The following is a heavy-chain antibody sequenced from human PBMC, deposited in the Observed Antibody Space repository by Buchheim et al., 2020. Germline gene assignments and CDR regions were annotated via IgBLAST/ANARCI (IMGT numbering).Heavy chain of an antibody. CDR1: GFTFSSYG. D-gene: IGHD1-1*01. CDR3: AKDSEQLDYYYYYGMDV. CDR2: ISYDGSNK. Sequence: QVQLVESGGGVVQPGRSLRLSCAASGFTFSSYGMHWVRQAPGKGLEWVAVISYDGSNKYYADSVKGRFTISRDNSKNTLYLQINSLRAEDTAVYYCAKDSEQLDYYYYYGMDVWGQGTT. J-gene: IGHJ6*02. V-gene: IGHV3-30*18.